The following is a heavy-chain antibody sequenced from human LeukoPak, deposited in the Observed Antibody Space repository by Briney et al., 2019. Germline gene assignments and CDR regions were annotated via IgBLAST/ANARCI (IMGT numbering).Heavy chain of an antibody. CDR1: GFMVRSFE. Sequence: GGSLRLSCAASGFMVRSFEMDWVRQAPGKGLEWVAYISSGATTMYYADSVKGRFTISRDDAKNSLFLQMNSLRAEDTAVYYCALLAVASDFDYWGQGTLVTVSS. CDR3: ALLAVASDFDY. D-gene: IGHD6-19*01. V-gene: IGHV3-48*03. CDR2: ISSGATTM. J-gene: IGHJ4*02.